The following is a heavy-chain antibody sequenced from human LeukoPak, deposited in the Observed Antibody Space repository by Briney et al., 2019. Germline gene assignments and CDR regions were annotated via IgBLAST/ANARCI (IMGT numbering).Heavy chain of an antibody. CDR1: GFTFSSYN. CDR2: ISSTGSTI. V-gene: IGHV3-48*01. CDR3: ARGEYYYDTSGYLVLPLFDY. Sequence: GGSLRLSCAASGFTFSSYNMNWVRQAPGKGLEWVSYISSTGSTIYFADSVKGRFTISRDNAKNSLYLQMNSLRAEDTAVYYCARGEYYYDTSGYLVLPLFDYWGQGTLVTVSS. J-gene: IGHJ4*02. D-gene: IGHD3-22*01.